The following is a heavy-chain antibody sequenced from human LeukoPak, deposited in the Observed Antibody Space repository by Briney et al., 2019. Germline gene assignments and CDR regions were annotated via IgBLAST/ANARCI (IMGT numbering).Heavy chain of an antibody. Sequence: SETLSLTCTVSGGSISTYYWTWIRQSPGKGLEWIGYIDHSGSTNYNPSLESRVTISVAPSKKQFYLRLTSLTEADTAVYYCARAYSTTFPFDFWGPGTLVTVSS. D-gene: IGHD6-13*01. CDR3: ARAYSTTFPFDF. V-gene: IGHV4-59*01. J-gene: IGHJ4*01. CDR2: IDHSGST. CDR1: GGSISTYY.